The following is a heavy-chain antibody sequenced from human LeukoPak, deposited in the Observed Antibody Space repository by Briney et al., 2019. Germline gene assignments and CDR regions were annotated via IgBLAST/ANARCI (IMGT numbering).Heavy chain of an antibody. V-gene: IGHV4-59*01. CDR3: ASSHTGETLDY. CDR2: IYYSGST. CDR1: GGSISSYY. D-gene: IGHD3-10*01. Sequence: SETLSLTCTVSGGSISSYYWSWIRQPPGKGLEWIGYIYYSGSTNYNPSLKSRVTISVDTSKNQFSLKLSSVTAADTAVYYCASSHTGETLDYWGQGTLVTVSS. J-gene: IGHJ4*02.